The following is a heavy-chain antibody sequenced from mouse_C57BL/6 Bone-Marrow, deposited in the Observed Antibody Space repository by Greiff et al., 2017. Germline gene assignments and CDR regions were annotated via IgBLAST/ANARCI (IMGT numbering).Heavy chain of an antibody. Sequence: QVQLQQSGAELVRPGSSVKLSCKASGYTFTSYWMHWVKQRPIQGLEWIGNIDPSDSETHYNQKFKDKATLTVDKSSSTAYMQLSSLTSEDSAVYYCARLGDPEAWFAYWGQGTLVTVSA. J-gene: IGHJ3*01. CDR2: IDPSDSET. V-gene: IGHV1-52*01. CDR3: ARLGDPEAWFAY. CDR1: GYTFTSYW. D-gene: IGHD3-3*01.